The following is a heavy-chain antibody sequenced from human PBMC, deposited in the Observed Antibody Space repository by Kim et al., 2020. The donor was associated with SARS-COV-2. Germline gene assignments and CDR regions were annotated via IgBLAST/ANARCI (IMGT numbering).Heavy chain of an antibody. CDR1: GFTFSSYA. CDR2: ISGSGGST. Sequence: GGSLRLSCAASGFTFSSYAMSWVRQAPGKGLEWVSAISGSGGSTYYADSVKGRFTISRDNSKNTLYLQMNSLRAEDTAVYYCAKDLGYSGYRFYYYYGMDVWGQGTTVTVSS. V-gene: IGHV3-23*01. D-gene: IGHD5-12*01. J-gene: IGHJ6*02. CDR3: AKDLGYSGYRFYYYYGMDV.